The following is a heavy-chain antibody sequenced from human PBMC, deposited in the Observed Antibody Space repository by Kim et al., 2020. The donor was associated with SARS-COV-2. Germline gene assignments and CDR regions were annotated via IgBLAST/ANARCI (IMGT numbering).Heavy chain of an antibody. Sequence: SETLSLTCTVSGGSISSYYWSWIRQPPGKGLEWIGYIYYSGSTNYNPSLKSRVTISVDTSKNQFSLKLSSVTAADTAVYYCARSYGGVWQQLVHWEDYYYYYGMDVWGQGTTVTVSS. CDR3: ARSYGGVWQQLVHWEDYYYYYGMDV. D-gene: IGHD6-13*01. J-gene: IGHJ6*02. V-gene: IGHV4-59*01. CDR2: IYYSGST. CDR1: GGSISSYY.